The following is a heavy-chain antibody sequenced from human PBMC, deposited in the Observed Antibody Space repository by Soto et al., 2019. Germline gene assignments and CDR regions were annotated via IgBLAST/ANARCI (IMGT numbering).Heavy chain of an antibody. CDR3: ARDLQLSFDY. CDR1: LFTFSIYS. Sequence: SCAASLFTFSIYSMNWVRQAPGKGLEWVSYISSSSSTIYYADSVKGRFTISRDNAKNSLYLQMNSLRDEDTAVYYCARDLQLSFDYWGQGTLVTVSS. J-gene: IGHJ4*02. V-gene: IGHV3-48*02. D-gene: IGHD5-18*01. CDR2: ISSSSSTI.